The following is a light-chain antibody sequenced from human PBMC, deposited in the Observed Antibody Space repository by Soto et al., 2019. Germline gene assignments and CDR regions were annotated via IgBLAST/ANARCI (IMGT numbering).Light chain of an antibody. CDR1: QAISSH. V-gene: IGKV1-9*01. J-gene: IGKJ1*01. CDR2: SAS. Sequence: DIQLTQSPSFLSASVGDRVTITCRASQAISSHLAWYQQKPGKAPKLLIYSASTLPGGVPSRFSGSGSGTEFTLTISSLQPEDFATYYCQQSNSPPRTFGQGTKVESK. CDR3: QQSNSPPRT.